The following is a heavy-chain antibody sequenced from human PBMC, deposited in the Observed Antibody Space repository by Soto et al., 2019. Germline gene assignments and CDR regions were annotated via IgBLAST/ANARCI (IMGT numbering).Heavy chain of an antibody. CDR2: FSGSGGRT. J-gene: IGHJ4*02. CDR3: AKDDGSSWSVDY. V-gene: IGHV3-23*01. D-gene: IGHD6-13*01. CDR1: GFTFSSYV. Sequence: EVQLLESGGGLVQPGESLRLSCAASGFTFSSYVMSWVRQAPGKGLEWVSGFSGSGGRTNYADSVKGRFTISRDNSKNTLYLQMSSLRAEDTAVYYCAKDDGSSWSVDYWGQGTLVTVSS.